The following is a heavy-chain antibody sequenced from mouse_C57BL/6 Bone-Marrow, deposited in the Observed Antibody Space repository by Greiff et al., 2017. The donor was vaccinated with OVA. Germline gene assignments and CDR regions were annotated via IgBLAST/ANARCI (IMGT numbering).Heavy chain of an antibody. J-gene: IGHJ3*01. V-gene: IGHV1-42*01. Sequence: VQLQQSGPELVKPGASVKISCKASGYSFTGYYMNWVKQSPEKSLEWIGEINPSTGGTTYNQKFKAKATLTVDKSSSTAYMQLKSLTSEDSAVYYCAREDYDGYFFAYWGQGTLVTVSA. CDR3: AREDYDGYFFAY. CDR2: INPSTGGT. D-gene: IGHD2-3*01. CDR1: GYSFTGYY.